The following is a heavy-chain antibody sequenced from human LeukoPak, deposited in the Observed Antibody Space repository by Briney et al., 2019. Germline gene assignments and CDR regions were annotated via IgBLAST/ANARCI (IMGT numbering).Heavy chain of an antibody. CDR2: IYYTGST. J-gene: IGHJ4*02. CDR1: GGSIGSTTYY. V-gene: IGHV4-39*07. CDR3: ARDRARRDPNRGFDY. D-gene: IGHD5-24*01. Sequence: SETLSLTCTVSGGSIGSTTYYWGWIRQPPGKGLEWIGSIYYTGSTHYNPSLKSRVIISVDTSKNHFSLKLSSVTAADTAVYYCARDRARRDPNRGFDYWGQGTLVTVSS.